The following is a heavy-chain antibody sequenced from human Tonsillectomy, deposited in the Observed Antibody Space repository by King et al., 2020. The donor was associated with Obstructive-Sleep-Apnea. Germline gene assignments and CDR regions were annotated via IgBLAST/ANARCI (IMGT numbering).Heavy chain of an antibody. CDR3: AREWAGSTNWFDP. J-gene: IGHJ5*02. CDR2: VFYTGGT. V-gene: IGHV4-39*07. CDR1: GDSISRTTYY. Sequence: QLQESGPGLVKPSETLSLTCTVSGDSISRTTYYWGWIRQPPGKGPEWIANVFYTGGTFYNPSPKSRVPISVDTSKNQFSLTLSSVTAADTAVYYCAREWAGSTNWFDPWGQGTLVTVSS. D-gene: IGHD2-2*01.